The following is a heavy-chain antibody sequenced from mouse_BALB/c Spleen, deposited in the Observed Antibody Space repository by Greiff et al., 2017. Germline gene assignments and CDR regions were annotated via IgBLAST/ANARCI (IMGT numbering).Heavy chain of an antibody. CDR2: INSNGGST. CDR1: GFTFSSYG. V-gene: IGHV5-6-3*01. Sequence: EVKVVESGGGLAQPGGSLKLSCAASGFTFSSYGMSWVRQTPDKRLELVATINSNGGSTYYPDSVKGRFTISRDNAKNTLYLQMSSLKSEDTAMYYCTRDQKYDYAMDYWGQGTSVTVSS. CDR3: TRDQKYDYAMDY. J-gene: IGHJ4*01. D-gene: IGHD2-10*02.